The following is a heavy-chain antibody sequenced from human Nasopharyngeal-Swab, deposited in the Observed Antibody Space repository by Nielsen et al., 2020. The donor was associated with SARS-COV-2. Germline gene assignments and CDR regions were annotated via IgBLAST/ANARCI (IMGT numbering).Heavy chain of an antibody. V-gene: IGHV4-34*01. D-gene: IGHD6-13*01. CDR2: INHSGST. CDR1: GGSFSGYY. CDR3: ARGEGIAAAEATYNWFDP. Sequence: SETLSLTFAVYGGSFSGYYWSWIRQPPGKGLEWIGEINHSGSTNYNPSLKSRVTISVDTSKNQFSLKLSSVTAADTAVYYCARGEGIAAAEATYNWFDPWGQGTLVTVSS. J-gene: IGHJ5*02.